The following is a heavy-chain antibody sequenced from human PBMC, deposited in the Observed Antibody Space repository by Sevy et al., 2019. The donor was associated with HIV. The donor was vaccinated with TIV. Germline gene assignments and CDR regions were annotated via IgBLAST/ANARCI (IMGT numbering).Heavy chain of an antibody. V-gene: IGHV3-30-3*01. D-gene: IGHD2-2*01. CDR3: ARAQPLYCSSTSCYSHGMDV. CDR2: ISYDGSNK. Sequence: GGSLRLSCAASGFTFSSYAMHWVRQAPGKGLEWVAVISYDGSNKYYADSVKGRFTISRDNSKKTLYLQMNSLRAEDTAGYYCARAQPLYCSSTSCYSHGMDVWGQGTTVTVSS. CDR1: GFTFSSYA. J-gene: IGHJ6*02.